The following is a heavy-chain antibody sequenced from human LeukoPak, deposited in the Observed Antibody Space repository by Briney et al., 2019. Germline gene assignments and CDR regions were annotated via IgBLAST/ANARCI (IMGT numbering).Heavy chain of an antibody. J-gene: IGHJ3*02. CDR3: ARVGGTNIVVVPAAIFAFDI. CDR2: IIPIFGTA. Sequence: SVKVSCKASGGTFSSYAISWVRQAPGQGLEWMGGIIPIFGTANYAQKFQGRVTITADESTSTAYMELSSLRSEDTAVYYCARVGGTNIVVVPAAIFAFDIWGQGTMVTVSS. V-gene: IGHV1-69*13. CDR1: GGTFSSYA. D-gene: IGHD2-2*02.